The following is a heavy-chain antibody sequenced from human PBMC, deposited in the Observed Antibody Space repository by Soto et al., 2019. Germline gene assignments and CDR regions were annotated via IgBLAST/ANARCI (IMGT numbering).Heavy chain of an antibody. CDR3: ARYAAEVNTFFDH. Sequence: LRLSCAASGFIFNYDYMSWIRQAPGKGLEWLSNISGSSGSKKYADAGKGRFTISRDNAKKSLYLEMHSLRAEDTAVYYCARYAAEVNTFFDHLGQGTLVTVSS. V-gene: IGHV3-11*06. D-gene: IGHD3-16*01. J-gene: IGHJ4*02. CDR1: GFIFNYDY. CDR2: ISGSSGSK.